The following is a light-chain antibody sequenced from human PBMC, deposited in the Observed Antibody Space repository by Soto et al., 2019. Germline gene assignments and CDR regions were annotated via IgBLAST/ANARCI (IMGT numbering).Light chain of an antibody. J-gene: IGKJ3*01. CDR2: DAS. V-gene: IGKV3-11*01. Sequence: EIVLTQSPANLSLSPGERATLSCRASQSVSSYLAWYQQKPGQAPRLLIYDASNRATGIPARFSGSGSGTDFTLTISSLDPEDFATYYCQQSYSTPFTFGPGTKVDIK. CDR1: QSVSSY. CDR3: QQSYSTPFT.